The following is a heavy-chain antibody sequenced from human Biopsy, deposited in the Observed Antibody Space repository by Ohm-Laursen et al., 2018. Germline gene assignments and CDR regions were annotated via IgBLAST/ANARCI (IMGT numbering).Heavy chain of an antibody. D-gene: IGHD6-19*01. J-gene: IGHJ2*01. Sequence: SHTLSLTCSVPGGSTNDYFWSWIRQPAGETLEWIGRIYSSGGSSYNPSLKSRISMSMDTSNNQFSLTLTSATAADTAVYYCARTPGKAVAGRFLDLWGRGTLVTVSS. V-gene: IGHV4-4*07. CDR3: ARTPGKAVAGRFLDL. CDR2: IYSSGGS. CDR1: GGSTNDYF.